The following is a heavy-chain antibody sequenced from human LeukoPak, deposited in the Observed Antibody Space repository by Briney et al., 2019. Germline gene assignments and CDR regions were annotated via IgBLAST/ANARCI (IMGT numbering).Heavy chain of an antibody. Sequence: PSETLSLTCSVSGDSVSSSPYYWGWIRQPPGKGLEWIGNTFSTTTLYNASLRSRVTILVDTSKNQFSLKQTSATAADTAIYYCARYKFHNYFDPWGQGTLVVVSS. CDR3: ARYKFHNYFDP. J-gene: IGHJ5*02. D-gene: IGHD5-24*01. V-gene: IGHV4-61*01. CDR2: TFSTTT. CDR1: GDSVSSSPYY.